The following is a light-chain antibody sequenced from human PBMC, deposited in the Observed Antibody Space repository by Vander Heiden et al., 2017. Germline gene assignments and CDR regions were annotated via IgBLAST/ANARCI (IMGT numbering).Light chain of an antibody. Sequence: QSVLTQPPSVSGAPGQTLTISCPVNTSNIEAGYDVHWYQQLPGAAPKLLIYGNSYRPSGVPARFSGSKSGTSASLAITGLQAEAEAVYFCQSYDISLTGYVFGTGTKVTVL. J-gene: IGLJ1*01. V-gene: IGLV1-40*01. CDR1: TSNIEAGYD. CDR3: QSYDISLTGYV. CDR2: GNS.